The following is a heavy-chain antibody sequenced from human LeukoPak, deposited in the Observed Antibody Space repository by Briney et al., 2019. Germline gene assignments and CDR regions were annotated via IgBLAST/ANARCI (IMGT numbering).Heavy chain of an antibody. CDR1: GGPFSSGSYY. D-gene: IGHD3-16*01. Sequence: SETLSLTCTVSGGPFSSGSYYWSWLRQPPGKGLEWIGYIYYSGSTNYNLSLKSRVTISVDTSKNQFSLKLSSVTAADTAVYYCARENGGGFDYWGQGTLVTVSS. J-gene: IGHJ4*02. V-gene: IGHV4-61*01. CDR3: ARENGGGFDY. CDR2: IYYSGST.